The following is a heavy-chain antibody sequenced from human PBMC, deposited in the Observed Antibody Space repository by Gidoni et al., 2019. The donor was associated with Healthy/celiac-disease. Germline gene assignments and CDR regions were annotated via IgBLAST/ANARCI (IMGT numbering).Heavy chain of an antibody. D-gene: IGHD2-2*02. V-gene: IGHV1-2*02. CDR3: ARSVGYCSSTSCYTHYGMDV. CDR1: GYTFTGYY. CDR2: INPNSGGT. Sequence: QVQLVQSGAEVKQPGASVKVSCKASGYTFTGYYMHWVRQAPGQGLEWMGWINPNSGGTNYAQKFQGRVTMTRDTSISTAYMELSRLRSDDTAVYYCARSVGYCSSTSCYTHYGMDVWGQGTTVTVSS. J-gene: IGHJ6*02.